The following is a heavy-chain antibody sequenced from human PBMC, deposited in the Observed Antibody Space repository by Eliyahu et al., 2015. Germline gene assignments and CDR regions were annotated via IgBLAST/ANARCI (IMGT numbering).Heavy chain of an antibody. CDR2: INQSGST. Sequence: QVQLQQWGAGLLKPSETLSLTCXVYGGSFXCYXWSWIRQPPGKGLEWIGEINQSGSTNYNPSLKSRVTISVDTSKNQFSLKLSSVTAADTAVYYCARGYGSGSYASFRFDPWGQGTLVTVSS. J-gene: IGHJ5*02. CDR3: ARGYGSGSYASFRFDP. CDR1: GGSFXCYX. V-gene: IGHV4-34*01. D-gene: IGHD3-10*01.